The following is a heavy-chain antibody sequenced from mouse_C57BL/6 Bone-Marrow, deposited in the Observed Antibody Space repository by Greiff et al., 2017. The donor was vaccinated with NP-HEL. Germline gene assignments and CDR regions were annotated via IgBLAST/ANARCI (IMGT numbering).Heavy chain of an antibody. CDR2: IYPVSGET. CDR1: GYTFTDHI. J-gene: IGHJ2*01. D-gene: IGHD1-1*01. V-gene: IGHV1-11*01. Sequence: GAELASPGASVTLSCKASGYTFTDHIMNWVKKRPGQGLEWIGRIYPVSGETKYNQKFMGKAPFSVDRSSSTVYMVVNSLTSEDPAVYDCPYPTVVAREDYWGQGTTLTVSS. CDR3: PYPTVVAREDY.